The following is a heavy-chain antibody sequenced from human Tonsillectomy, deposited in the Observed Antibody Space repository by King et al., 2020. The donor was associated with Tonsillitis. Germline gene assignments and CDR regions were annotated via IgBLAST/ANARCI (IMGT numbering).Heavy chain of an antibody. J-gene: IGHJ5*02. D-gene: IGHD2-2*01. Sequence: VQLVQSGAEVKKPGASVKISCKASGYTFTSYYMHWVRQAPGQGLEWMGIINPSGGSTRYEQKFQGRVIMTRDTSTSTVYMELSSLRSEDTAVYYCAREGIVIVPAISARGYWFDPWGQGTLVTVSS. CDR3: AREGIVIVPAISARGYWFDP. V-gene: IGHV1-46*01. CDR2: INPSGGST. CDR1: GYTFTSYY.